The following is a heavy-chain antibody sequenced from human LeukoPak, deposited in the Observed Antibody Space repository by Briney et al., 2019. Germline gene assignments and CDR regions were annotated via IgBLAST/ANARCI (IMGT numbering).Heavy chain of an antibody. D-gene: IGHD3-22*01. CDR2: IKSDGST. CDR1: GFTFSSYW. CDR3: ARAPSEIGGYYPEYFRH. V-gene: IGHV3-74*01. J-gene: IGHJ1*01. Sequence: GGSLRLSCAASGFTFSSYWMHWVRQAPGKGLVWVSHIKSDGSTNYADSVKGRFTISRDNAKNTVSLQMNSLRTEDTGVYYCARAPSEIGGYYPEYFRHWGQGTLVTVS.